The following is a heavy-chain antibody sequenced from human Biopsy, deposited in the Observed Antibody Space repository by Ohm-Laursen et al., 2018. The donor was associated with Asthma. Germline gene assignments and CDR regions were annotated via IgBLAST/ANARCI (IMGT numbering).Heavy chain of an antibody. CDR3: ASDFPKDYVRYNFQF. CDR2: HDHEEGGT. J-gene: IGHJ4*02. D-gene: IGHD4-17*01. Sequence: AVKVSCKISGYSLTDLSMHWVRQAPGQGLEWMGRHDHEEGGTVNARRFQGRVTMTEDTSTDTAYMELSSLSSDDTAVYYCASDFPKDYVRYNFQFWGQGTLVTVSS. V-gene: IGHV1-24*01. CDR1: GYSLTDLS.